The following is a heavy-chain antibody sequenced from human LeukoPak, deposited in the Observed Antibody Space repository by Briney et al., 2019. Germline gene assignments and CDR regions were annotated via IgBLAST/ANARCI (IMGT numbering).Heavy chain of an antibody. J-gene: IGHJ4*02. V-gene: IGHV3-23*01. CDR3: AKVQGYYYGSGSYYKD. CDR1: GFTFSSYA. Sequence: GGSLRLSCAASGFTFSSYAMSWVRQAPRKGLEWVSAISGSGGSTYYADSVKGRFTISRDNSKNTLYLQMNSLRAEDTAVYYCAKVQGYYYGSGSYYKDWGQGTLVTVSS. D-gene: IGHD3-10*01. CDR2: ISGSGGST.